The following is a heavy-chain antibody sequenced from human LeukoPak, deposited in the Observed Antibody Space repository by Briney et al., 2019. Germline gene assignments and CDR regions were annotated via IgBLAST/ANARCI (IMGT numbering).Heavy chain of an antibody. CDR3: ASGELRYFDWLLVRGMDV. V-gene: IGHV4-39*07. Sequence: SETLSLTCTVSGGSISSNSYYWGWIRQPPGKGLEWIGSIYYIGSTYSNPSLKSRVTISIDTSKNQFSLKLSSVTAADTALYYCASGELRYFDWLLVRGMDVWGQGTTVTVSS. CDR1: GGSISSNSYY. CDR2: IYYIGST. J-gene: IGHJ6*02. D-gene: IGHD3-9*01.